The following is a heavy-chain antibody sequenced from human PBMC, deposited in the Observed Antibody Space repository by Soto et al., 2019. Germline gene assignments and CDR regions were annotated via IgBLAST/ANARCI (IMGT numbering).Heavy chain of an antibody. CDR2: IFHDGNT. CDR1: GASIGSGGW. D-gene: IGHD2-8*02. V-gene: IGHV4-4*02. J-gene: IGHJ5*02. Sequence: SETLSLTCAVSGASIGSGGWWSWVRQPPGKGLEWIAEIFHDGNTNYSPSLKSRVTISVDKSQNQFSLNVYSVTAADTAVYYCARHEGWTGPDQWGQGTMVTVSS. CDR3: ARHEGWTGPDQ.